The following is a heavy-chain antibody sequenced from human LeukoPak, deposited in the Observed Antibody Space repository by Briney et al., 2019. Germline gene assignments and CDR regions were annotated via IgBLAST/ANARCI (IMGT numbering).Heavy chain of an antibody. J-gene: IGHJ6*02. CDR2: ITINGGTT. CDR3: VKSLDTGMVWYHYGMDV. D-gene: IGHD5-18*01. V-gene: IGHV3-64D*09. Sequence: PGGSLRLSCSASGFTFSSYAMHWVRQAPGRGLEDVSAITINGGTTYYADSVKGRFTISRDNSKNTLYLQMSSLRAEDTAVYHCVKSLDTGMVWYHYGMDVWGQGTTVTVSS. CDR1: GFTFSSYA.